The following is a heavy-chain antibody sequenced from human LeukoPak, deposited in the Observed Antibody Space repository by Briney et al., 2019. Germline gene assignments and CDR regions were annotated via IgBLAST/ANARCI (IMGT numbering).Heavy chain of an antibody. CDR1: GGSISSGGYY. D-gene: IGHD4-17*01. CDR2: IYYSGST. J-gene: IGHJ5*02. V-gene: IGHV4-31*03. CDR3: ARVLRLLNWFDP. Sequence: SETLSLTCTVSGGSISSGGYYWSWIRQHPGKGLEWIGYIYYSGSTYYNPSLKSRVTISVDTSKNQFSLQLSSVTAADTAVYYCARVLRLLNWFDPWGQGTLVTVSS.